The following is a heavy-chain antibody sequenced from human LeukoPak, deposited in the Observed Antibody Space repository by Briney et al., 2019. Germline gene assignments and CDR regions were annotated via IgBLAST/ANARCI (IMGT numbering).Heavy chain of an antibody. Sequence: GESLKISCKAYGYSFFSNYWIAWVRQMPGKGLEWMGILYPGDSDSRYSPSFQGQVTISADRSISTAYLHWSSLKVSDTAMYYCARLAVSSIWSVYFDYWGQGTLVTVSS. CDR2: LYPGDSDS. J-gene: IGHJ4*02. CDR1: GYSFFSNYW. D-gene: IGHD6-13*01. V-gene: IGHV5-51*01. CDR3: ARLAVSSIWSVYFDY.